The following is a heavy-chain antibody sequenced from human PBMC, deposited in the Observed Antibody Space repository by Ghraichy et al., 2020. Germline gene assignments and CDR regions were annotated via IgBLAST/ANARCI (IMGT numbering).Heavy chain of an antibody. CDR3: ARGGGFYRWLQLPGPILFDY. CDR2: INHSGST. D-gene: IGHD5-24*01. J-gene: IGHJ4*02. CDR1: GGSFSGYY. Sequence: SETLSLTCAVYGGSFSGYYWSWIRQPPGKGLEWIGEINHSGSTNYNPSLKSRVTISVDTSKNQFSLKLSSVTAADTAVYYCARGGGFYRWLQLPGPILFDYWGQGTLVTVSS. V-gene: IGHV4-34*01.